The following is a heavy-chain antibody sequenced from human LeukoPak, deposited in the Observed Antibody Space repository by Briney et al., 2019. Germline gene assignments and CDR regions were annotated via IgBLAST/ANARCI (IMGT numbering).Heavy chain of an antibody. V-gene: IGHV4-39*01. J-gene: IGHJ4*02. CDR2: NYYSGST. CDR3: ARRLAIAVAAPWY. D-gene: IGHD6-19*01. CDR1: GGSISSSSYY. Sequence: PSETLSLTCTVSGGSISSSSYYWGWIRQPPGKGLEWIGSNYYSGSTYYNPSLKSRVTISVDTSKNQFSLKLSSVTAADTAVYYCARRLAIAVAAPWYWGQGTLVTVSS.